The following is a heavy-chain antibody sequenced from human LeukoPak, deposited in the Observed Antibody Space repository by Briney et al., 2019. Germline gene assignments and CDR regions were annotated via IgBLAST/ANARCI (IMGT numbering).Heavy chain of an antibody. CDR3: ARRLTQYDCFDP. V-gene: IGHV6-1*01. D-gene: IGHD2-2*01. CDR2: TYYRSKWYN. J-gene: IGHJ5*02. Sequence: SQTLSLTCAISGDSFSSNSAAWNWIRQSPSRGLEWLGRTYYRSKWYNDYAVSVKSRITVNPDTSKNQFSLHLNSVTPEDTAVYYCARRLTQYDCFDPWGQGILVTVSS. CDR1: GDSFSSNSAA.